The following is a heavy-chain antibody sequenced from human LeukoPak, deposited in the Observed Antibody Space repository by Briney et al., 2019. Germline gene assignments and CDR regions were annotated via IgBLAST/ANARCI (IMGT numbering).Heavy chain of an antibody. CDR3: AGDYDILTGYYHDAFDI. J-gene: IGHJ3*02. CDR1: GGTFSSYA. CDR2: IIPIFGTA. Sequence: SVKVSCKASGGTFSSYAISWVRQAPGQGLEWMGRIIPIFGTANYAQKFQGRVTITTDESTSTAYMELSSLRSEDTAVHYCAGDYDILTGYYHDAFDIWGQGTMVTVSS. D-gene: IGHD3-9*01. V-gene: IGHV1-69*05.